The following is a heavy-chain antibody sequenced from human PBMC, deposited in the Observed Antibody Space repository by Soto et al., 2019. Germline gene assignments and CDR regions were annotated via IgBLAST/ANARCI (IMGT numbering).Heavy chain of an antibody. D-gene: IGHD5-18*01. V-gene: IGHV3-30-3*01. CDR2: ISYDGSNK. Sequence: PGGSLRLSCAASGFTFSSYAMHWVRQAPGKGLEWVAVISYDGSNKYYADSVKGRFTISRDNSKNTLYLQMNSLRAEDTAVYYCARALVRGYSYGYFDYWGQGTLVTVSS. CDR3: ARALVRGYSYGYFDY. CDR1: GFTFSSYA. J-gene: IGHJ4*02.